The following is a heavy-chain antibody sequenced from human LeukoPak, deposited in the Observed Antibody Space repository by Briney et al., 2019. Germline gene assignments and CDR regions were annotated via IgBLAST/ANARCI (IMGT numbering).Heavy chain of an antibody. J-gene: IGHJ4*02. Sequence: SVKVSCKASVNTLSSYTITWVRQAPGQGLEWMGRIIPILGVANYAQKFQGRVTITADKSTTTDYMELSSLRSEDTAVYYCARDSGDGYIYWGQGTLVTVSS. CDR1: VNTLSSYT. V-gene: IGHV1-69*04. D-gene: IGHD5-24*01. CDR2: IIPILGVA. CDR3: ARDSGDGYIY.